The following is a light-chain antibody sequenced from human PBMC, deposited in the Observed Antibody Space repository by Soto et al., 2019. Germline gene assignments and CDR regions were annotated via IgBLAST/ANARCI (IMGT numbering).Light chain of an antibody. CDR1: SSDVGSYNL. V-gene: IGLV2-23*03. CDR2: EGS. Sequence: QSALTQPASVSGSPGQSITISCTGTSSDVGSYNLVSWYQQHPGKAPKLMIYEGSKRPSGVSNRFSGSKSGNTASLTISGVQAEDDADYDCCSYAGSSTFWVFGGGTKLTVL. J-gene: IGLJ3*02. CDR3: CSYAGSSTFWV.